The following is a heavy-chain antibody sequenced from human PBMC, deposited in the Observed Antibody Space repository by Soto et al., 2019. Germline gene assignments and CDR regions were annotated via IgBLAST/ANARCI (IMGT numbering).Heavy chain of an antibody. CDR1: GYTFTHYY. D-gene: IGHD6-13*01. CDR3: ARDLAAGDH. J-gene: IGHJ4*02. CDR2: INPARGST. Sequence: QVQLVQSGAEVKKPGASVKVSCRTSGYTFTHYYIHWVRQAPGQGLEWLGIINPARGSTNYAHEFQCRVTLTMDTSTTTVYMELSGLRAEDAAIFYCARDLAAGDHWGQGTLVTVSS. V-gene: IGHV1-46*01.